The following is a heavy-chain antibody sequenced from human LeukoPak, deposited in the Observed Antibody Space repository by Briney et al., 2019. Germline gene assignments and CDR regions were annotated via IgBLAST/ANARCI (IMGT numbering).Heavy chain of an antibody. D-gene: IGHD3-10*01. V-gene: IGHV1-46*01. CDR1: GYTFTSYY. J-gene: IGHJ4*02. CDR2: INPSGGST. Sequence: GASVKVSCKASGYTFTSYYMHWVRQAPGQGLEWMGIINPSGGSTSYAQKFQGRVTMTRDTSTSTVYMELSSLRSEDTAEYYCAGEGVTMVRGAPTNYFDYWGQGTLVTVSS. CDR3: AGEGVTMVRGAPTNYFDY.